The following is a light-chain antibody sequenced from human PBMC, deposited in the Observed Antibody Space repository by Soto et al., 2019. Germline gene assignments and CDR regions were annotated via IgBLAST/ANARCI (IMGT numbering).Light chain of an antibody. J-gene: IGLJ2*01. V-gene: IGLV4-69*01. Sequence: QLVLTQSPSASASLGASVKLTCTLSSGHSSYAIAWHQQQPEKGPRYLMKLNSAGSHSKGDGIPDRFSGSSSGAERYLTIAGLQSEDEADYYCQTWGTGVVFGGGTKLTVL. CDR1: SGHSSYA. CDR3: QTWGTGVV. CDR2: LNSAGSH.